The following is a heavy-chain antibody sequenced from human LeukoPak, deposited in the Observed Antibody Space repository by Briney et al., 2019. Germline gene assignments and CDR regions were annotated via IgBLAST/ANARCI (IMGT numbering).Heavy chain of an antibody. D-gene: IGHD3-10*01. CDR2: INHSGSN. CDR3: ARRSRRNYYGSGRIFGAFDI. Sequence: SETLSLTCAVYGGSFSGYSWSWIRQPPGKGLEAMGEINHSGSNNYNPSLKSRGTISIDTSNNQFSLKLSSVTAADTAVYYCARRSRRNYYGSGRIFGAFDIWGQGKMVTVSS. J-gene: IGHJ3*02. V-gene: IGHV4-34*01. CDR1: GGSFSGYS.